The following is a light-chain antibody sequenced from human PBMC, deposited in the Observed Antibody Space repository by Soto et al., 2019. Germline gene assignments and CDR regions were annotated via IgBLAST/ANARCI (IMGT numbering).Light chain of an antibody. CDR2: DVS. CDR3: SSYTSSSTLEVV. V-gene: IGLV2-14*01. J-gene: IGLJ2*01. Sequence: VLTQPASVSGSPGQSITISCTGTSSDVGGYNYVSWYQQHPGKAPKLMIYDVSNRPSGVSNRFSGSKSGNTASLTISGLQAEDEADYYCSSYTSSSTLEVVFGGGTKLTVL. CDR1: SSDVGGYNY.